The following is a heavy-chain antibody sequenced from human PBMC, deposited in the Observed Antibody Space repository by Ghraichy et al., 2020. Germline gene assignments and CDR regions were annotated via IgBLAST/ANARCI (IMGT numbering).Heavy chain of an antibody. CDR3: AKSAGGYCTGGSCFKFDY. V-gene: IGHV3-23*01. Sequence: GRSLRLSCAASGFTFSNYAMTWVRQAPGKGLEWVSGISGNGGTTYYADSVKGRFTISRDNSKNTLYLQMNSLRAEDTAVYYCAKSAGGYCTGGSCFKFDYWRQGNLVTVSS. CDR2: ISGNGGTT. D-gene: IGHD2-15*01. J-gene: IGHJ4*02. CDR1: GFTFSNYA.